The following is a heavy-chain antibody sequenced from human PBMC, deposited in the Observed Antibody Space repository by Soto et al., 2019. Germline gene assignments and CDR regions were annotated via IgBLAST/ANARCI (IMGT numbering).Heavy chain of an antibody. V-gene: IGHV4-31*03. CDR1: GGSIGSGGYY. J-gene: IGHJ2*01. Sequence: PSETLSLTCTVSGGSIGSGGYYWSWIRQHPGKGLEWIGYIYYSGSTYYNPSLKSRVTISVDTSKNQFSLKLSSVTAADTAVYYCARGSIVVVASGYFDLWGRGTLVTVSS. D-gene: IGHD3-22*01. CDR3: ARGSIVVVASGYFDL. CDR2: IYYSGST.